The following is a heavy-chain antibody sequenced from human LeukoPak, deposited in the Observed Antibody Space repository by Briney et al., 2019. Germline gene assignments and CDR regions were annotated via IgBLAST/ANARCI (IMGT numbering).Heavy chain of an antibody. D-gene: IGHD4-17*01. CDR2: IYYSGST. CDR1: GGSISNYY. Sequence: PSETLSLTCTVSGGSISNYYWSWIRQPPGKGLEWIGYIYYSGSTNYNPSLKSRVTMSVDTSKNQFSLKLSSVTAADTAIYYCARGDYGDPGNFDYWGQGTLVTVSA. V-gene: IGHV4-59*01. CDR3: ARGDYGDPGNFDY. J-gene: IGHJ4*02.